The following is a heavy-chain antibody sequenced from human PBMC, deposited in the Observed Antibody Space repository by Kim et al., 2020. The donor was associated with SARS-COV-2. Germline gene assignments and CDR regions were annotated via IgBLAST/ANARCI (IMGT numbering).Heavy chain of an antibody. V-gene: IGHV3-21*01. J-gene: IGHJ4*02. CDR2: ISSSSSYI. D-gene: IGHD6-13*01. CDR3: ARAIYSSSWLGAY. Sequence: GGSLRLSCAASGFTFSSYSMNWVRQAPGKGLEWVSSISSSSSYIYYADSVKGRFTISRDNAKNSLYLQMNSLRAEDTAVYYCARAIYSSSWLGAYWGQGTLVTVSS. CDR1: GFTFSSYS.